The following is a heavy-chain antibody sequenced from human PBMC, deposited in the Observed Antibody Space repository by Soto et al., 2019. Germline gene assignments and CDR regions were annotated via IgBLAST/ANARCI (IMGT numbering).Heavy chain of an antibody. CDR1: GFTFSNYP. D-gene: IGHD6-19*01. CDR2: IGANGAAT. Sequence: EVQVLESGGDLIQPGGSLRLSCAAFGFTFSNYPMVWVRQAPEKGLEWVSTIGANGAATHYADSVKGRFTISRDNSKNTLYLLMASRSVEDTAVYYFSNEGFSSGAASGLDFWGQGTLVTVSS. V-gene: IGHV3-23*01. J-gene: IGHJ3*01. CDR3: SNEGFSSGAASGLDF.